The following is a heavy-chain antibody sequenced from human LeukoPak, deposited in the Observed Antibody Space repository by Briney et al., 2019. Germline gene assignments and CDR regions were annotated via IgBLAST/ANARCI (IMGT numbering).Heavy chain of an antibody. CDR3: ARWYSSGWAFDY. V-gene: IGHV4-59*08. D-gene: IGHD6-19*01. Sequence: NPSETLSPTCTVSGGTISSYYWNWIRQPPGKGLEWIGYIHYSGSTKYNPSLKSRVTISVDTSKNQFSLKLSSVTAADTAVYYCARWYSSGWAFDYWGQGTLVTVSS. J-gene: IGHJ4*02. CDR2: IHYSGST. CDR1: GGTISSYY.